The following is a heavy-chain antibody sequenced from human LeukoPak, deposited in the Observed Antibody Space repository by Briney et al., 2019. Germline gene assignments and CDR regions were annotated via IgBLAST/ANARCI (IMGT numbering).Heavy chain of an antibody. CDR3: ARPQGATAMVAFDI. Sequence: GGSLRLSCTASGFTVSSNYMSWVRQAPGKGLEWVSVIYSGGSIYYADSVKGRFTISRDNSKNTLYLQMNSLRAEDTAVYYCARPQGATAMVAFDIWGQGTMVTVSS. V-gene: IGHV3-53*01. CDR1: GFTVSSNY. D-gene: IGHD2-2*01. J-gene: IGHJ3*02. CDR2: IYSGGSI.